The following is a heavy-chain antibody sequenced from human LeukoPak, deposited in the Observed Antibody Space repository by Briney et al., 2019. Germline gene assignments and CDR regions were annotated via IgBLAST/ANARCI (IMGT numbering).Heavy chain of an antibody. CDR3: AGGGGYYYDSSGYCLFDY. V-gene: IGHV3-48*04. J-gene: IGHJ4*02. CDR1: GFTFSSYS. Sequence: GGSLRLSCAASGFTFSSYSVNWVRQAPGKGLEWVSYISSSSSTIYYADSVKGRFTISRDNAKNSLYLQMNRLRAEDTAVYYCAGGGGYYYDSSGYCLFDYWGQGTLVTVSS. D-gene: IGHD3-22*01. CDR2: ISSSSSTI.